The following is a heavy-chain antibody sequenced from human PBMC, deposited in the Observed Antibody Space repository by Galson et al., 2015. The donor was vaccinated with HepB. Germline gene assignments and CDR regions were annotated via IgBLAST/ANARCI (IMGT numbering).Heavy chain of an antibody. V-gene: IGHV3-7*03. J-gene: IGHJ3*02. D-gene: IGHD6-19*01. CDR3: ARDLEGAYSSDGTAFDI. CDR1: GFTFSSYW. Sequence: SLRLSCAASGFTFSSYWMSWVRQAPGKGLEWVANIKQDGSEKYYADSVKGRFTISRDNAKNSLYLQMNSLRAEDTAVYYCARDLEGAYSSDGTAFDIWGQGTMVTVSS. CDR2: IKQDGSEK.